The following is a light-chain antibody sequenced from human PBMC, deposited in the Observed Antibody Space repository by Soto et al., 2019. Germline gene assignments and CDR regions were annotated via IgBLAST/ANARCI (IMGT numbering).Light chain of an antibody. CDR1: QTVSKF. V-gene: IGKV1-39*01. CDR2: TTS. Sequence: DIQMTQSPSSLSASVGDRVTIACRASQTVSKFVNWYQQKPGKVPTLLIFTTSTLHSGVPSRFSGSGSGTEVTLTINGLQPEDFATYYCQQTYTRPRTFAQGTKVE. CDR3: QQTYTRPRT. J-gene: IGKJ1*01.